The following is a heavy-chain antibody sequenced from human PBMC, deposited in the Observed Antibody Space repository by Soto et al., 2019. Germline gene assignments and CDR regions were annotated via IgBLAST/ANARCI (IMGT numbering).Heavy chain of an antibody. CDR1: GFTFSSYA. Sequence: PGGSLRLSCAASGFTFSSYAMHWVRQAPGKGLVWVSRISDYGRINYADSVKDRFIISRDDARSELYLQLNDLRVEDTATYYCARGGLEPFDHLGQGALVTVSS. J-gene: IGHJ4*02. V-gene: IGHV3-74*01. CDR2: ISDYGRI. D-gene: IGHD1-1*01. CDR3: ARGGLEPFDH.